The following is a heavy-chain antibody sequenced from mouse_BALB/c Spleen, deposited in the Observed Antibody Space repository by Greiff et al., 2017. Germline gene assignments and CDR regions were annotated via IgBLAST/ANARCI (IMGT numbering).Heavy chain of an antibody. CDR2: ISYDGSN. D-gene: IGHD2-2*01. J-gene: IGHJ3*01. Sequence: EVKLVESGPGLVKPSQSLSLTCSVTGYSITSGYYWNWIRQFPGNKLEWMGYISYDGSNNYNPSLKNRITITRDTSKNQFFLKLNSVTTEDTATYYCARDPGLRREGFAYWGQGTLVTVSA. V-gene: IGHV3-6*02. CDR1: GYSITSGYY. CDR3: ARDPGLRREGFAY.